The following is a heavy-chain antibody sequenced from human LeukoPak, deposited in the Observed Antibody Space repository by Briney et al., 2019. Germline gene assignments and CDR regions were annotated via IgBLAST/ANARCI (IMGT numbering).Heavy chain of an antibody. Sequence: SETLSLTCTVSGYSISSGYFWGWIRQPPGKGLEWIGTISHSGSTYYNPSLKSRVTISVDTSKNQFSLNLSSVTAADTAVFYCARATVTTEGDYFDYWGQGTLVTVSS. CDR3: ARATVTTEGDYFDY. V-gene: IGHV4-38-2*02. J-gene: IGHJ4*02. D-gene: IGHD4-17*01. CDR2: ISHSGST. CDR1: GYSISSGYF.